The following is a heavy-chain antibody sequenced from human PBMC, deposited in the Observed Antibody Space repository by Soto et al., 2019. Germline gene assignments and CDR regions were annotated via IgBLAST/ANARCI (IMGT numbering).Heavy chain of an antibody. Sequence: ASVKVSCKASGYTFTSYGISWVRQAPGQGLEWMGWISAYNGNTNYAQKLQGRVTMTTDTSTSTAYMELRSLRSDDTAVYYCARDPEAATGDNWFDPWGQGTLVTVSS. D-gene: IGHD6-19*01. CDR3: ARDPEAATGDNWFDP. CDR2: ISAYNGNT. V-gene: IGHV1-18*04. CDR1: GYTFTSYG. J-gene: IGHJ5*02.